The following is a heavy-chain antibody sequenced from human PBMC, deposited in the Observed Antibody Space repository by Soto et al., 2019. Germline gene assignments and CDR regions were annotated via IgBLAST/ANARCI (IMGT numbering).Heavy chain of an antibody. D-gene: IGHD6-19*01. J-gene: IGHJ5*02. CDR1: GYTFTSYH. CDR3: ARVMRQWLVPLNWFDP. CDR2: MNPNSGNS. Sequence: ASVKVSFKASGYTFTSYHINWVRQATGQGLEWMGWMNPNSGNSGYAQKFQGRVTMTRNTSISTAYMELSSLRSEDTAVYYCARVMRQWLVPLNWFDPWGQGTLVTVSS. V-gene: IGHV1-8*01.